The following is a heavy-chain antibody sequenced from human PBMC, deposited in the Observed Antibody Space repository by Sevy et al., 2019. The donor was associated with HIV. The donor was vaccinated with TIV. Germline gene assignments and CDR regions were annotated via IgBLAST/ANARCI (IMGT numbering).Heavy chain of an antibody. J-gene: IGHJ4*02. V-gene: IGHV3-48*01. Sequence: GGSLRLSCAASGFTFSSYSMNWVRHAPGKGLEWVSYISSSSSTIYYADSVKGRFTISRDNAKNSLYLQMNSLRAEDTAVYYCASVLGYSGYENFDYWGQGTLVTVSS. CDR2: ISSSSSTI. D-gene: IGHD5-12*01. CDR1: GFTFSSYS. CDR3: ASVLGYSGYENFDY.